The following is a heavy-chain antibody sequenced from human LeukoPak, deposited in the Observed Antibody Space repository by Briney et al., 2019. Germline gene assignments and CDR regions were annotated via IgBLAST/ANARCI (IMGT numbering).Heavy chain of an antibody. CDR2: LYGSGSS. J-gene: IGHJ4*02. D-gene: IGHD1-26*01. V-gene: IGHV4-4*07. CDR3: VRDYSGSSYFDY. CDR1: GGSISSYY. Sequence: SSETLSLTCTVSGGSISSYYWSWIRQPAGKRLEWLGRLYGSGSSNYNPSFKSRVTISVDTSKNQFSLNLSSVTAADTATYYCVRDYSGSSYFDYWGQGILVTVSS.